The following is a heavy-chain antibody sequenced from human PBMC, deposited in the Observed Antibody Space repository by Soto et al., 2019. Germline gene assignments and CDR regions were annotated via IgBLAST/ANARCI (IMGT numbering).Heavy chain of an antibody. V-gene: IGHV4-39*01. D-gene: IGHD3-10*01. Sequence: QLQLQESGPGLVKPSETLSLTCSVSGDSISSISHYWGWIRQPPGKGLEWIGSIYYSGRTYYNPSLKSRVTTSVDTTKTQFSLKLTSVTAADTAVYCCGRQASYGSGSYYDYWGQGTLVTVSS. J-gene: IGHJ4*02. CDR2: IYYSGRT. CDR1: GDSISSISHY. CDR3: GRQASYGSGSYYDY.